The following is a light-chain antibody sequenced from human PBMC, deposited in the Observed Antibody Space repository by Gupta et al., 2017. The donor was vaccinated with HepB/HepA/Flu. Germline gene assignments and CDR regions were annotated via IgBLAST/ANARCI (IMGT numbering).Light chain of an antibody. CDR3: SSYASSSTLV. CDR1: SSDVGGYNY. V-gene: IGLV2-14*01. Sequence: QSALTQPASVSGSPGQSITISCTGTSSDVGGYNYVSWYQQHPGKAPKLMIYDVSYRPSGVSNRFSGSKSGNTASLTISGLQAEDESDYYCSSYASSSTLVFGTGPKVNVL. J-gene: IGLJ1*01. CDR2: DVS.